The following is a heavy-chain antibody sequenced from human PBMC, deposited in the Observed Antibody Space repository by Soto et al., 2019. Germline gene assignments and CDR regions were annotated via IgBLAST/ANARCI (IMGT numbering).Heavy chain of an antibody. CDR2: IWYDGSNK. V-gene: IGHV3-33*01. CDR3: ARDQQWLVRFYFDF. D-gene: IGHD6-19*01. Sequence: GGSLRLSCAASGFTFSSYGMHWVRQAPGKGLEWVAVIWYDGSNKYYADSVKGRFTISRDNSKNTLYLQMNSLRAEDTAVYYCARDQQWLVRFYFDFWGQGTLVTVPQ. J-gene: IGHJ4*02. CDR1: GFTFSSYG.